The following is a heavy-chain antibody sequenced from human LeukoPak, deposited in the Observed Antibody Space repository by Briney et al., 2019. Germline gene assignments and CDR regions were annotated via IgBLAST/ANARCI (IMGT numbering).Heavy chain of an antibody. V-gene: IGHV1-2*04. CDR3: ARDQGIASDWYFDL. J-gene: IGHJ2*01. Sequence: ASVKVSCKASGYTFTGYYMHWVRQAPGQGLEWMGWINPNSGGTNYAQKFQGWVTMTRDTSISTAYTELSRLRSDDTAVYYCARDQGIASDWYFDLWGRGTLVTVSS. CDR1: GYTFTGYY. D-gene: IGHD6-13*01. CDR2: INPNSGGT.